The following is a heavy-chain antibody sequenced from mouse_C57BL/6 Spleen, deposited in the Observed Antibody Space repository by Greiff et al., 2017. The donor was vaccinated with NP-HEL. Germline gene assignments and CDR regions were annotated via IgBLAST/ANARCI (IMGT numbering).Heavy chain of an antibody. V-gene: IGHV5-9-1*02. CDR1: GFTFSSYA. CDR2: ISSGGDYI. Sequence: EVKLVESGEGLVKPGGSLKLSCAASGFTFSSYAMSWVRQTPEKRLEWVAYISSGGDYIYYADTVKGRFTISRDNARNTLYLQRSSLKSEDTAMYYCTREDYYYGSRGSAWFAYWGQGTLVTVSA. D-gene: IGHD1-1*01. J-gene: IGHJ3*01. CDR3: TREDYYYGSRGSAWFAY.